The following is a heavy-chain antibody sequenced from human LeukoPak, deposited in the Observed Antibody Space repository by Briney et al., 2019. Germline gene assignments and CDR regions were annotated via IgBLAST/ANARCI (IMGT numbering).Heavy chain of an antibody. CDR1: GYSFTNYW. D-gene: IGHD4-11*01. Sequence: GESLKISCKGSGYSFTNYWIAWVRQMPGKGLEWMGIIYPGDPDTKYSPSFQGQVTISADKSISTAYLQWSSLKASDTAMYYCARQGDDYDAFDIWGQGTMVTVSS. CDR2: IYPGDPDT. CDR3: ARQGDDYDAFDI. J-gene: IGHJ3*02. V-gene: IGHV5-51*01.